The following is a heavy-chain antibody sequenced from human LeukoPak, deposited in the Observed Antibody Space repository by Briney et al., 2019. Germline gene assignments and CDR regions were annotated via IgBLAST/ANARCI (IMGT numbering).Heavy chain of an antibody. CDR2: IRYDGSNK. V-gene: IGHV3-30*02. D-gene: IGHD3-3*01. J-gene: IGHJ6*03. Sequence: GGSLRLSCAASGFTFSSYGMHWVRQAPGKGLEWVAFIRYDGSNKYYADSVKGRFTISRDNSKNTLYLQMNSLRAEDTAVYYCAKDSGHYDFWSGYYSPYYYYYYMDVWGKGTTVTVSS. CDR3: AKDSGHYDFWSGYYSPYYYYYYMDV. CDR1: GFTFSSYG.